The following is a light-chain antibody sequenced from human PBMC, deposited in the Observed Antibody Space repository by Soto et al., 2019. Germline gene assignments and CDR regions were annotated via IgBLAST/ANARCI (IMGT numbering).Light chain of an antibody. CDR2: EVS. CDR1: GSLVYSDGNTS. J-gene: IGKJ1*01. Sequence: DVVMTQSPLSLPVTLGQPSSSAFSFCGSLVYSDGNTSLKWFQQRPGQSPRRLIFEVSNRATGFPARFSGSGSGTDFTLTISSLQSEDFAVYYCQQYDNWPWTFGQGTKVDIK. CDR3: QQYDNWPWT. V-gene: IGKV2-30*01.